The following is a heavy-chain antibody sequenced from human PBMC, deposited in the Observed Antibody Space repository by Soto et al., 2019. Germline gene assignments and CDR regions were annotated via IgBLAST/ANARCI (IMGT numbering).Heavy chain of an antibody. CDR1: GYTFTSYG. D-gene: IGHD3-16*02. CDR3: AREGSMITFGGVIAGRIDY. V-gene: IGHV1-18*04. J-gene: IGHJ4*02. Sequence: QVQLVQSGAEVKKPGASVKVSCKASGYTFTSYGISWVRQAPGQGLEWMGWISAYNGNTTYAQKLQGRVTMTTDTSTSTAYMELRSLRSDDTAVYYCAREGSMITFGGVIAGRIDYWGQGTRVTVSS. CDR2: ISAYNGNT.